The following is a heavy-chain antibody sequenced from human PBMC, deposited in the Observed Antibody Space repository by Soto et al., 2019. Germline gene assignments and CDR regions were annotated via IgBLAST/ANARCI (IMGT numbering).Heavy chain of an antibody. CDR2: INPKTGNP. CDR1: GYNFNSHS. V-gene: IGHV7-4-1*01. D-gene: IGHD1-26*01. J-gene: IGHJ4*02. Sequence: QVLLVQSGSESMQPGASVKVSCKGSGYNFNSHSINWLRQAPGQGLEWMGWINPKTGNPTYEQGFTGRFVFSVDTSVSTVYLQIFSLKADDSAVYYCARDRASGSVDYWGQGTLVTVSS. CDR3: ARDRASGSVDY.